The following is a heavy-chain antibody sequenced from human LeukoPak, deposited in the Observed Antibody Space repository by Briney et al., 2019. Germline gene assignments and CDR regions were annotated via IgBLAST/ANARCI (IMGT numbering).Heavy chain of an antibody. Sequence: ASVKVSCKASGYTFTSYDINWVRQATGQGLEWMGWMNPNSGNTGYAQKFQGRVTMTRDTSISTAYMELSRLRSDDTAVYYCASSEVAPAAIRLQVDWFDPWGQGTLVTVSS. CDR2: MNPNSGNT. V-gene: IGHV1-8*01. CDR1: GYTFTSYD. D-gene: IGHD2-2*02. CDR3: ASSEVAPAAIRLQVDWFDP. J-gene: IGHJ5*02.